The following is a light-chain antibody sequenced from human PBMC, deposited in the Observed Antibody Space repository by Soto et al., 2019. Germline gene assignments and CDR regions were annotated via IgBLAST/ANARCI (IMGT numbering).Light chain of an antibody. CDR2: GAS. CDR1: QSVSSN. J-gene: IGKJ5*01. V-gene: IGKV3-15*01. CDR3: QHFGGTTFT. Sequence: EIVMTQSPATLSVSPGARAPLSCRASQSVSSNLAWYQQKPGQAPRLLIYGASTRATGIPARFSGSGSGTHFALTISRLEPGDFAVYYCQHFGGTTFTFGQGTRLEI.